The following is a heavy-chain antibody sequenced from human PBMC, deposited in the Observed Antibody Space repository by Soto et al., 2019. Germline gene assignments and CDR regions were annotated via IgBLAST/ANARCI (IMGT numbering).Heavy chain of an antibody. D-gene: IGHD6-13*01. Sequence: VASVKVSCKASGYTFTSYAMHWVRQAPGQRLEWMGWINAGNGNTKYSQKFQGRVTITRDTSASTAYMELSSLRSEDTAVYYCARVKRLIAAAVSDAFDIWGQGTMVTVSS. CDR1: GYTFTSYA. J-gene: IGHJ3*02. CDR3: ARVKRLIAAAVSDAFDI. V-gene: IGHV1-3*01. CDR2: INAGNGNT.